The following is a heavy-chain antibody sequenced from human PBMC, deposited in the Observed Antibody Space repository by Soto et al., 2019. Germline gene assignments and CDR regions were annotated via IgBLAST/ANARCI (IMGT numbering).Heavy chain of an antibody. Sequence: GESLKISCKGSGYSFTKYWIAWVRQMPGEGLEWMGIIYPSDSDTRYSPSFQGQITISADKFINTAFLQWSRLKASDTAIYYCARSEGTWYIDLWGRGTLVTVSS. CDR1: GYSFTKYW. CDR3: ARSEGTWYIDL. CDR2: IYPSDSDT. V-gene: IGHV5-51*01. J-gene: IGHJ2*01.